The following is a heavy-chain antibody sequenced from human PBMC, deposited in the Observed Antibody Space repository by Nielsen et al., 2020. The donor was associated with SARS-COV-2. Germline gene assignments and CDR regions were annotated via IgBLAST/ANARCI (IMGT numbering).Heavy chain of an antibody. CDR1: GYSFTNYW. V-gene: IGHV5-51*01. CDR2: IYPGDSDI. Sequence: GESLKISCKGSGYSFTNYWVGWVRQMPRKGLEWMGIIYPGDSDIRYSPSFQGQVTISVDKSINTAYLQWSSLRASDTAMYYCANIAVAAPVNYWGQGTLVTVSS. CDR3: ANIAVAAPVNY. J-gene: IGHJ4*02. D-gene: IGHD6-19*01.